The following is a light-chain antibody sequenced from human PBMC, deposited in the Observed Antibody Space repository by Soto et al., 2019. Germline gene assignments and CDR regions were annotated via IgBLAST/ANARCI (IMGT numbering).Light chain of an antibody. Sequence: VVKQSPATLSFYPGEGATLSCRASQGIGDTLAWYQHKPGQTPRLLIYDTSTRATGVPTRFSGSRSGAEFTLTINGLQSEDFALYYCQPYNSWPLTFGEGTKVDIK. CDR1: QGIGDT. CDR3: QPYNSWPLT. J-gene: IGKJ4*01. CDR2: DTS. V-gene: IGKV3-15*01.